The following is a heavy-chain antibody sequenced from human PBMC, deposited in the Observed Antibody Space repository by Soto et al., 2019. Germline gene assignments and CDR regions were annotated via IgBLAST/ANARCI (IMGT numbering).Heavy chain of an antibody. CDR1: GFTFNNYA. Sequence: GGSLRLSCAASGFTFNNYAMNWVRQAPGRGLEWVATISNTGGSTYYADSVKGRFTISRDNSKNTLYLQMNSLRVEDTAVYYCAKDRLAGNFDYWGQGTQVTVSS. V-gene: IGHV3-23*01. J-gene: IGHJ4*02. CDR2: ISNTGGST. CDR3: AKDRLAGNFDY.